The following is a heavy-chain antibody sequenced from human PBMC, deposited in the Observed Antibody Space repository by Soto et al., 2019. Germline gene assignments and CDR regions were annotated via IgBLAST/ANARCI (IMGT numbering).Heavy chain of an antibody. CDR2: INHSGST. J-gene: IGHJ5*02. Sequence: QVQLQQWGAGLLKPSETLSLTCAVYGGSFSGYYWSWIRQPPGKGLEWIGEINHSGSTNDNPSLKRRGTRSVDQSKNQFHLKLNSVTAADTAVYYCARGRYIGAVVAATGWFDPWGQGTLVTVSS. D-gene: IGHD2-15*01. CDR1: GGSFSGYY. CDR3: ARGRYIGAVVAATGWFDP. V-gene: IGHV4-34*01.